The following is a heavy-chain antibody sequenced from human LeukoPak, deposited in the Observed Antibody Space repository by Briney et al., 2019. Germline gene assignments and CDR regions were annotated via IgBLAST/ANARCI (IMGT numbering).Heavy chain of an antibody. CDR3: ARGYPGLAP. Sequence: GGSLRLACAADGFTFGSYWMSCVRQAPGKRLDWVATIKEDGSDKYYVDSVKGRFTISRDNVKKSVYLQMNSLRAEDTTVYYCARGYPGLAPWGQGTLVTVSS. CDR2: IKEDGSDK. V-gene: IGHV3-7*05. D-gene: IGHD3/OR15-3a*01. J-gene: IGHJ5*02. CDR1: GFTFGSYW.